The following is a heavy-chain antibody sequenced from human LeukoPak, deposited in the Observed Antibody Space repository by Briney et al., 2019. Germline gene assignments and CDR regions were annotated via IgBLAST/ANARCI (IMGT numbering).Heavy chain of an antibody. Sequence: GGSLRLSCAASGFTFSSSVMSWVRQAPGKGLEWVSVISGNSDYTYYADSVKGRLTISRDNSKNTLYLQMNSLRVEDTAVYYCAKNPTGFPNWFDPWGQGTLVTVSS. CDR1: GFTFSSSV. CDR2: ISGNSDYT. CDR3: AKNPTGFPNWFDP. V-gene: IGHV3-23*01. D-gene: IGHD1-14*01. J-gene: IGHJ5*02.